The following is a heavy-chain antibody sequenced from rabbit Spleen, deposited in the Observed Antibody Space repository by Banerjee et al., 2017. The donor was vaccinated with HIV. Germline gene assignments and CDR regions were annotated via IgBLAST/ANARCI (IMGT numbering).Heavy chain of an antibody. D-gene: IGHD6-1*01. CDR2: IYTGSSGST. J-gene: IGHJ4*01. CDR3: GRGSADDNYGYHSNL. Sequence: GGGLFKKEGSLTLTCRTSGFSFSTGYYMSWFLQAPGKGLEWIACIYTGSSGSTYYASWVNGRFTVSKTSSTTVTLQMTSLTAADTATYFCGRGSADDNYGYHSNLWGPGTLVTVS. V-gene: IGHV1S40*01. CDR1: GFSFSTGYY.